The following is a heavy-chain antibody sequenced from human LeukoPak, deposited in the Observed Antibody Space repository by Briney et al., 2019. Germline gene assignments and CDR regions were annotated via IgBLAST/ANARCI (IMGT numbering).Heavy chain of an antibody. V-gene: IGHV1-69*01. D-gene: IGHD2-15*01. J-gene: IGHJ3*02. CDR1: GGTFSTYA. CDR2: IIPVFARA. CDR3: ARDRVVGLGIDNAFDI. Sequence: SVDVSFKASGGTFSTYAISWVRQTPGQGLEWMGGIIPVFARASYAQKVDGRVTITADESTSTAYMELSRLSSEDTAVFYCARDRVVGLGIDNAFDIWGHGTMVTVSS.